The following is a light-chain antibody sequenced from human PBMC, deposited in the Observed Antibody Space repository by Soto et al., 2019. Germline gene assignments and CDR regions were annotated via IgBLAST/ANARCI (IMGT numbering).Light chain of an antibody. V-gene: IGKV1-9*01. CDR2: AAS. Sequence: DIQLTQSPAFLSASLGDRVTISCRASQGISSHLGWYQQKPGKAPELLIYAASTLQSGVPSRFSGSGSGTEFTLTISSLQPEDFATYFCQHLNSYPRALSFGGGTKVEIK. CDR3: QHLNSYPRALS. CDR1: QGISSH. J-gene: IGKJ4*01.